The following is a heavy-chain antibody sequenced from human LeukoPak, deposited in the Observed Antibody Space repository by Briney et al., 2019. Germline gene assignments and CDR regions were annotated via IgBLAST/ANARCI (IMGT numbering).Heavy chain of an antibody. CDR3: ARVTAAAGRVGVLWFDP. D-gene: IGHD6-13*01. V-gene: IGHV7-4-1*02. J-gene: IGHJ5*02. Sequence: GASVKVSCKASGYTFTGYYMHWVRQAPGQGLEWMGWINTNTGNPTYAQGFTGRFVFSLDTSVSTAYLQISSLKAEDTAVYYCARVTAAAGRVGVLWFDPWGQGTLVTVSS. CDR2: INTNTGNP. CDR1: GYTFTGYY.